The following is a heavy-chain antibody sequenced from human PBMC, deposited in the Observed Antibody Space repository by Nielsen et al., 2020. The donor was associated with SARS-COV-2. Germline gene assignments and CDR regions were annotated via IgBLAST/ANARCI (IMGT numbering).Heavy chain of an antibody. V-gene: IGHV3-33*01. CDR2: IWYDGSNK. Sequence: GGSLRLSCAASGFTFSSYGMHWVRQAPGKGLGWVAVIWYDGSNKYYADSVKGRFTISRDNSKNTLYLQMNSLRAEDTAVYYCARDYSGWVVGYFDYWGQGTLVTVSS. CDR1: GFTFSSYG. J-gene: IGHJ4*02. CDR3: ARDYSGWVVGYFDY. D-gene: IGHD6-19*01.